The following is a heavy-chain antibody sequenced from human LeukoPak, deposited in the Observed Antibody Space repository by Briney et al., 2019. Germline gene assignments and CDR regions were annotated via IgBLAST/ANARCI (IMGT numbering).Heavy chain of an antibody. D-gene: IGHD2/OR15-2a*01. V-gene: IGHV3-11*06. CDR3: ARVAGFCDSTSNCYSDY. J-gene: IGHJ4*02. Sequence: GGSLRLSCAASGFTFSDYYMSWIRQAPGKGLEWVSSISSSSSYIYYSDSVKGRFTSSRDNAKNSLYLQMNSLRAEDTAVYYCARVAGFCDSTSNCYSDYWGQGTLVTVSS. CDR1: GFTFSDYY. CDR2: ISSSSSYI.